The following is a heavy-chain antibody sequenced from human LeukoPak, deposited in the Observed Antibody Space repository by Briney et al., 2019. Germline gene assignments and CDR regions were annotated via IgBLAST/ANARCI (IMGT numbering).Heavy chain of an antibody. Sequence: PSETLSLTCAVYGGSFSGYYWSWIRQPPGKGLEWIGEINRSGSTNYNPSLKSRVTISVDTSKNQFSLKLSSVTAADTAVYYCARPSITGSAAPKYFDYWGQGTLVTVSS. CDR1: GGSFSGYY. CDR2: INRSGST. CDR3: ARPSITGSAAPKYFDY. V-gene: IGHV4-34*01. D-gene: IGHD1-14*01. J-gene: IGHJ4*02.